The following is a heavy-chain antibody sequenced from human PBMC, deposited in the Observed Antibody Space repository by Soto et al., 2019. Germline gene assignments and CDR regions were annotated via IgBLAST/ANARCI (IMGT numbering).Heavy chain of an antibody. J-gene: IGHJ3*02. CDR2: IYPGDSDT. CDR1: GYSFTSYW. D-gene: IGHD2-2*01. Sequence: GESLKISCKGSGYSFTSYWIGWVRQMPGKGLEWMGIIYPGDSDTRYSPSFQGQVTISADKSISTAYLQWSSLKASDTAMYYCAIHLSPGNHCSSTSCYGRNDAFDIWGQGTMVTVS. CDR3: AIHLSPGNHCSSTSCYGRNDAFDI. V-gene: IGHV5-51*01.